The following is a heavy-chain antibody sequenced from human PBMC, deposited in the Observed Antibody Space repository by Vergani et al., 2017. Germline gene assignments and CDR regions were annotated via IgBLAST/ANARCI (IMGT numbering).Heavy chain of an antibody. CDR3: ARATSSGGRWYFDL. CDR1: GGSISSYY. V-gene: IGHV4-4*08. CDR2: IYTSGST. Sequence: QVQLQESGPGLVKPSETLSLTCTVSGGSISSYYWSWIRQPPGKGLEWIGYIYTSGSTNYNPSLKSRVTMSVDTSKNQFSLKLSSVTAADTAVYYCARATSSGGRWYFDLWGRGTLVTVSS. J-gene: IGHJ2*01. D-gene: IGHD6-19*01.